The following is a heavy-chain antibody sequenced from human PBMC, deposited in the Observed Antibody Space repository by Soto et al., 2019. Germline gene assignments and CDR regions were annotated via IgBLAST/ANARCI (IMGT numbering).Heavy chain of an antibody. CDR1: GDSFSTYG. Sequence: QVQLVQSGAEVKKPGSSVKVSCKASGDSFSTYGISWVRQAPGQGLEWMGGFLPVFTTAKYAQKFQGRVSITADESTYTAYMELSSLRSEDTAVYFCARDGVDVSRTTVRRGALDIWGQGTVVTVSS. D-gene: IGHD4-17*01. J-gene: IGHJ3*02. V-gene: IGHV1-69*01. CDR3: ARDGVDVSRTTVRRGALDI. CDR2: FLPVFTTA.